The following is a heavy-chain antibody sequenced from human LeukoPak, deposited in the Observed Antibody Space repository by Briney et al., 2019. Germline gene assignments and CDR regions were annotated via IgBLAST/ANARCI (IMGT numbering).Heavy chain of an antibody. Sequence: GGSLRLSCAASGFTFSGHYMTWTRQAPGKGLEWVSYISDSGNTMYYADSVKGRFTISRDNARNSLFLQMNSLRAEDTAVYYCARGTWGLDYWGQGTLVTVSS. CDR2: ISDSGNTM. CDR1: GFTFSGHY. V-gene: IGHV3-11*01. J-gene: IGHJ4*02. D-gene: IGHD7-27*01. CDR3: ARGTWGLDY.